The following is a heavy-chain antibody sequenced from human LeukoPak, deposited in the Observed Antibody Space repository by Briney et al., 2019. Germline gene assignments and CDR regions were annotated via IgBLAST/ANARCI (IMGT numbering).Heavy chain of an antibody. V-gene: IGHV4-34*01. CDR2: INHSGST. D-gene: IGHD3-9*01. J-gene: IGHJ4*02. Sequence: GSLRLSCAASGFTFSSYAMSWIRQPPGKGLEWIGEINHSGSTNYNPSLKSRVTISVDTSKNQFSLKLSSVTAADTAVYYCARGRYDILTGYYVYDYWGQGTLVTVSS. CDR3: ARGRYDILTGYYVYDY. CDR1: GFTFSSYA.